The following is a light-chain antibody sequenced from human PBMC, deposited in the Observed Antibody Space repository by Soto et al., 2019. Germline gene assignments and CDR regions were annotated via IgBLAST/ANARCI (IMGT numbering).Light chain of an antibody. CDR2: AAS. V-gene: IGKV1-27*01. Sequence: DIQMTQSPSSLSASVGDRVTITCRASQAIRNYLAWYQQKPGKVPTLLIYAASTLQSGVPSRFSGSGSGTDFTLTISSLQPEDAATYYCQKFNAVPTFGGGTKVEI. J-gene: IGKJ4*01. CDR1: QAIRNY. CDR3: QKFNAVPT.